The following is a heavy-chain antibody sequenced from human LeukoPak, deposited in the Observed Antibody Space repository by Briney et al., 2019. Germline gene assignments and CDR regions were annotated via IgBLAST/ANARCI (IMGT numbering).Heavy chain of an antibody. J-gene: IGHJ4*02. V-gene: IGHV3-30*02. CDR2: IWYDGSHQ. CDR3: ATDRNEGKYYDY. D-gene: IGHD2/OR15-2a*01. Sequence: GGSLRLSCVAFGLKFRNYGMHWVRQAPGKGLEWVTFIWYDGSHQYYIDSVKGRFTVSRDNAKSTLYLQMDSLRAEDTAVYYCATDRNEGKYYDYWGQGTLVTVSS. CDR1: GLKFRNYG.